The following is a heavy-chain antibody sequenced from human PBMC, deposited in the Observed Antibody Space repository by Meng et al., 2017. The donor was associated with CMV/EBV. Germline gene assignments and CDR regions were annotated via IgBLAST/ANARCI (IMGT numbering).Heavy chain of an antibody. Sequence: ASVKVSCKASGYTFTGYYMHWVRQAPGQGLEWMGWINPNSGGTNYAQKFQGRVTMTRDTSISTAYMELNRLRSDDTAVYYCASGQYCSSTSCYGYYYYGMDVWGQGTTVTVSS. CDR2: INPNSGGT. V-gene: IGHV1-2*02. J-gene: IGHJ6*02. CDR1: GYTFTGYY. D-gene: IGHD2-2*01. CDR3: ASGQYCSSTSCYGYYYYGMDV.